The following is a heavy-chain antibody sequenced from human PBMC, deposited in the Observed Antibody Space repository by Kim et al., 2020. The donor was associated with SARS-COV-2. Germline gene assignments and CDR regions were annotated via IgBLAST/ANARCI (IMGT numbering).Heavy chain of an antibody. CDR2: IYYSGST. Sequence: SETLSLTCTVSGGSISSGDYYWSWIRQPPGKGLEWIGYIYYSGSTYYNPSLKSRVTISVDTSKNQFSLKLSSVTAADTAVYYCARDRYSVYYYYGMDVWGHGTTATVSS. D-gene: IGHD3-16*02. CDR1: GGSISSGDYY. J-gene: IGHJ6*02. V-gene: IGHV4-30-4*01. CDR3: ARDRYSVYYYYGMDV.